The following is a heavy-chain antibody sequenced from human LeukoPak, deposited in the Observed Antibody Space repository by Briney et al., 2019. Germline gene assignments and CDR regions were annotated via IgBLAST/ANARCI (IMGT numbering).Heavy chain of an antibody. CDR3: ARDGEYYYDSSGYYTY. V-gene: IGHV1-2*02. D-gene: IGHD3-22*01. CDR2: INPNSGGT. J-gene: IGHJ4*02. CDR1: GYTFTSYG. Sequence: ASVKVSCKASGYTFTSYGISWVRQAPGQGLEWMGWINPNSGGTNYAQKFQGRVTMTRDTSISTAYMELSRLRSDDTAVYYCARDGEYYYDSSGYYTYWGQGTLVTVSS.